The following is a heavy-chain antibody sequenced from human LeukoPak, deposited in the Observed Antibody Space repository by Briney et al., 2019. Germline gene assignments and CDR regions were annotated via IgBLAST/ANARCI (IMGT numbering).Heavy chain of an antibody. J-gene: IGHJ4*02. CDR3: ARDVSYGYSRKYYFDY. CDR2: INPSGGST. CDR1: GYTFTSYY. D-gene: IGHD5-18*01. V-gene: IGHV1-46*01. Sequence: ASVKVSCKASGYTFTSYYMHWVRQVPGQGLEWMGIINPSGGSTSYAQKFQGRVTMTRDTSTSTVYMELSSLRSEDTAVYYCARDVSYGYSRKYYFDYWGQGTLVTVSS.